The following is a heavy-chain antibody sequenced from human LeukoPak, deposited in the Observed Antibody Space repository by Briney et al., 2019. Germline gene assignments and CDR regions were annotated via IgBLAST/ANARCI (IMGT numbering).Heavy chain of an antibody. J-gene: IGHJ4*02. D-gene: IGHD3-10*01. Sequence: PGRSLRLSCATSGFTFRNYGMHWVRQAPGKGLEWVAIIYYDGSNQYYADSVKGRFTISRDNSKNTLYLQLNSLRAGDTAMYYCARDRGQSYFDYWGQGTLVTVSS. CDR2: IYYDGSNQ. CDR1: GFTFRNYG. V-gene: IGHV3-33*01. CDR3: ARDRGQSYFDY.